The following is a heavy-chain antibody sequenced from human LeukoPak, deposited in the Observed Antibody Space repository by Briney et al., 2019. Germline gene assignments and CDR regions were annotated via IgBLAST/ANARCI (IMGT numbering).Heavy chain of an antibody. CDR2: ISSDGRDK. CDR1: GFTFSSYG. Sequence: PAGGSLRLSCAASGFTFSSYGMHWVRQAPGKGLKWVAVISSDGRDKHHADSVKGRFTISRDNSKNTLYLQTNSLRADDTAVYYCARDLRRIAAYYFDYWGQGTLVTVSS. CDR3: ARDLRRIAAYYFDY. J-gene: IGHJ4*02. V-gene: IGHV3-30*03. D-gene: IGHD6-25*01.